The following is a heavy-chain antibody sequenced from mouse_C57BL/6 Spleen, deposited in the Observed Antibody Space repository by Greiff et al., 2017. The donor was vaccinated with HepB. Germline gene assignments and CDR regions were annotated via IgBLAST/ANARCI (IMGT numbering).Heavy chain of an antibody. J-gene: IGHJ2*01. CDR2: IYPGSGST. CDR3: ASYSYGSSVGKYYFDY. V-gene: IGHV1-55*01. D-gene: IGHD1-1*01. Sequence: QVQLQQPGAELVKPGASVKMSCKASGYTFTSYWITWVKQRPGQGLEWIGDIYPGSGSTNYNEKFKSKATLTVDTPSSTAYMQLSSLTSEDSAVYYCASYSYGSSVGKYYFDYWGQGTTLTVSS. CDR1: GYTFTSYW.